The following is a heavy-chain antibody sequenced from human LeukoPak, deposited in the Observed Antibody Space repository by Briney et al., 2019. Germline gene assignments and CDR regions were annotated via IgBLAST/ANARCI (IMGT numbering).Heavy chain of an antibody. V-gene: IGHV3-9*01. CDR2: ISWNSGSI. D-gene: IGHD3-3*01. J-gene: IGHJ4*02. CDR1: GFTFDDYA. Sequence: GGSLRLSCAASGFTFDDYAMHWVRQAPGKGLEWVSGISWNSGSIGYADSVKGRFTISRDNAKNSLYLQVNSLRAEDTALYYCAKGSDFWSGYYDYWGQGTLVTVSS. CDR3: AKGSDFWSGYYDY.